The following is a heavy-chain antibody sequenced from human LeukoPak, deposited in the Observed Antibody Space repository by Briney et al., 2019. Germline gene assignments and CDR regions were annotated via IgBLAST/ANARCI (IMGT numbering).Heavy chain of an antibody. CDR1: GGSISSYY. CDR2: IYYSGST. D-gene: IGHD6-13*01. V-gene: IGHV4-59*01. CDR3: ARDYPPDSWYGDAFDI. Sequence: PSETLSLTCTVSGGSISSYYWSWIRQPPGKGLEWIGYIYYSGSTNYNPSLKSRVTISVDTSKNQFSLKLSSVTAADTAVYYCARDYPPDSWYGDAFDIWGQGTMVTVSS. J-gene: IGHJ3*02.